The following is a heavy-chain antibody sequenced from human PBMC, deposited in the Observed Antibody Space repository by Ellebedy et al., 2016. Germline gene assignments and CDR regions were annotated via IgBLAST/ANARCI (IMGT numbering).Heavy chain of an antibody. CDR3: ARGRSGNEDY. D-gene: IGHD4-23*01. V-gene: IGHV1-46*01. CDR1: GYTFTSYD. CDR2: IKPSGGST. J-gene: IGHJ4*02. Sequence: ASVKVSXXASGYTFTSYDMHWVRQAPGQGLEWMGKIKPSGGSTTYAQKFQGRVTMTRDTSTSTVYMELSSLRSEDTAVYYCARGRSGNEDYWGQGTLVTVSS.